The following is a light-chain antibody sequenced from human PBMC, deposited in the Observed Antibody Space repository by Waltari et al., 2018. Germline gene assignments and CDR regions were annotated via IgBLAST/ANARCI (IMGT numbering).Light chain of an antibody. J-gene: IGKJ2*01. CDR3: LQDYNYPFT. CDR1: DLIRND. Sequence: AIQMTQFPTSRSASVGDSVTITCRESDLIRNDVGWYQQKPGKAPHLLIYSASNLHGGVPSRFSGSGSGTDFTLTISSLQPEDFATYYCLQDYNYPFTFGQGTKLEIK. CDR2: SAS. V-gene: IGKV1-6*01.